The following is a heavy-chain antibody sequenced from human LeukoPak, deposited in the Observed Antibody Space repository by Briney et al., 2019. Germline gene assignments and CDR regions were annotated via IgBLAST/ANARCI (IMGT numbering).Heavy chain of an antibody. V-gene: IGHV1-18*01. D-gene: IGHD3-3*01. CDR1: GYTFTSYG. J-gene: IGHJ6*02. CDR3: AREQGSYYDFWSGYYTVNSYGMDV. Sequence: ASVTVSFKASGYTFTSYGISWVRQAPGQGLEWMGWISAYNGNTNYAQKLQGRVTMTTDTSTSTAYMELRSLRSDDTAVYYCAREQGSYYDFWSGYYTVNSYGMDVWGQGTTVTVSS. CDR2: ISAYNGNT.